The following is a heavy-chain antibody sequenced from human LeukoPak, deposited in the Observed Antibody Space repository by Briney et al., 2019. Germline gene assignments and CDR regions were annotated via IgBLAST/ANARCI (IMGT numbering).Heavy chain of an antibody. Sequence: SETLSLTCAVYGGSFSGYYWSWIRQPPGKGLEWIGEINHSGSTNYNPSLKSRVTISVDTSKNQFSLKLSSVTAADTAVYYCARGKYSSSWSRRMDYYYYMDVWGKGTTVTASS. CDR1: GGSFSGYY. CDR3: ARGKYSSSWSRRMDYYYYMDV. V-gene: IGHV4-34*01. D-gene: IGHD6-6*01. CDR2: INHSGST. J-gene: IGHJ6*03.